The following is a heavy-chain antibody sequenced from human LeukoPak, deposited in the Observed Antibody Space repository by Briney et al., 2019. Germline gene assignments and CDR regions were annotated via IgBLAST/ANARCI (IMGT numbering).Heavy chain of an antibody. J-gene: IGHJ4*02. V-gene: IGHV3-23*01. Sequence: GGSLRLSCAASGFTFSNYAMNWVRRAPGKGLEWVSGISGNGGSTYYADSVKGRFTISRDNSKNTLYVQMNSLRAEDTAIYYCALVTTDRPFDYWGQGTLVTVSS. D-gene: IGHD4-17*01. CDR1: GFTFSNYA. CDR2: ISGNGGST. CDR3: ALVTTDRPFDY.